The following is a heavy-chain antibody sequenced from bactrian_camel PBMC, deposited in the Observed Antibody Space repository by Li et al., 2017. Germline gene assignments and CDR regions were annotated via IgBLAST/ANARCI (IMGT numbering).Heavy chain of an antibody. CDR3: VGTTSRATIVTILV. J-gene: IGHJ6*01. Sequence: QVQLVESGGGSTQAGGSMILSCTTGGDCKGWFRQAPGQEREGVAVNCAGDGRTWYAESVKGRFTISRDNAKNMVYLHMTSLKPEDTGVYYCVGTTSRATIVTILVIGARGPRSPS. D-gene: IGHD4*01. CDR2: NCAGDGRT. CDR1: GGDCK. V-gene: IGHV3S63*01.